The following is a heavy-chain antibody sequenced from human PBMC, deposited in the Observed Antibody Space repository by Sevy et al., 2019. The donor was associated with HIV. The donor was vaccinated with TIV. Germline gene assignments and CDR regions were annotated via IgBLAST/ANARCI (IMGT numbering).Heavy chain of an antibody. Sequence: GGSLRLSCAASGFTFSSYSMNWVRQAPGKGLEWVSYISSSSTIYYADSVKGRFTISRDNAKNSLYLQMNSLRDEDTAVYYCARLSEQWSPFDYWGQGTLVTVSS. V-gene: IGHV3-48*02. J-gene: IGHJ4*02. CDR2: ISSSSTI. D-gene: IGHD6-19*01. CDR3: ARLSEQWSPFDY. CDR1: GFTFSSYS.